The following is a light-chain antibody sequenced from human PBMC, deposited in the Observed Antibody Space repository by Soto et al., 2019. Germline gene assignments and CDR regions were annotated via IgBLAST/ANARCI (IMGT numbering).Light chain of an antibody. Sequence: QTVVTQEPSLTVSPGGTVTLTCASSTGAVTSGNYPSWFQQRPGQAPRTLIYTTNSKHSWTPARFSGSLLGDKAALTLSGVQPDDEADYYCLLYYGGAQLIFGGGTKLTVL. CDR3: LLYYGGAQLI. V-gene: IGLV7-43*01. CDR1: TGAVTSGNY. CDR2: TTN. J-gene: IGLJ2*01.